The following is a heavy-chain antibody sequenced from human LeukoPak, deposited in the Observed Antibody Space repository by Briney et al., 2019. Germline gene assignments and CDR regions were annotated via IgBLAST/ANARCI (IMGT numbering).Heavy chain of an antibody. CDR2: ISGSGGST. V-gene: IGHV3-23*01. D-gene: IGHD3-22*01. CDR1: GFTFSSYA. CDR3: ATSSPSDYYYDSRNGMDV. J-gene: IGHJ6*02. Sequence: GGSLRLSCAASGFTFSSYAMSWVRQAPGKGLEWVSAISGSGGSTYYADSVKGRFTISRDNSKNTLYLQMNSLRAEDTAVYYCATSSPSDYYYDSRNGMDVWGQGTTVTVSS.